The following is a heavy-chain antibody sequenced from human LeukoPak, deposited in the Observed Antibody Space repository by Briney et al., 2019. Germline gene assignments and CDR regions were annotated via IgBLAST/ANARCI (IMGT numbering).Heavy chain of an antibody. V-gene: IGHV1-2*02. CDR2: INPNSGGT. CDR1: GYTFTDYF. Sequence: ASVMVSCKASGYTFTDYFMHWVRQAPGQGLEWMGWINPNSGGTNFAQKFQGRVTMTRDTSISTAYMELSRLRSDDTAVYYCARDKAMSFDYWGQGTLVTVSS. J-gene: IGHJ4*02. D-gene: IGHD2-2*01. CDR3: ARDKAMSFDY.